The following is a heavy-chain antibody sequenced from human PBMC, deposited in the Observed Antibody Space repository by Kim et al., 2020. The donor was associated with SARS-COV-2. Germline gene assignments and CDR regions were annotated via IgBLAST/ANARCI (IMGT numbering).Heavy chain of an antibody. Sequence: ADSVKGRFTISRDNAKNTLYLQMNSLRAEDTAVYYCARVTSGSYRRYFDLWGRGTLVTVSS. J-gene: IGHJ2*01. CDR3: ARVTSGSYRRYFDL. V-gene: IGHV3-74*01. D-gene: IGHD1-26*01.